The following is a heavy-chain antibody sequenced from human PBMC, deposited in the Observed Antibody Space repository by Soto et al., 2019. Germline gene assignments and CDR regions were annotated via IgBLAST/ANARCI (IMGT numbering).Heavy chain of an antibody. Sequence: EVQLLESGGGLVQPGGSLRLSCEASGFTVSSYAMSWVRQAPGKGLEWVSVISGSGSTYSADSVKGRFTISRDSSKNTVDLQMNSLRAEDTAVYYCAKALRFTFTTGYYMDVWGRGTTVTVSS. CDR2: ISGSGST. J-gene: IGHJ6*03. D-gene: IGHD3-16*01. CDR1: GFTVSSYA. CDR3: AKALRFTFTTGYYMDV. V-gene: IGHV3-23*01.